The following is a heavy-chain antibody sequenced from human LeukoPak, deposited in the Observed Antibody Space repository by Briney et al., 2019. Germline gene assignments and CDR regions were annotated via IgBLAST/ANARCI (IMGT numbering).Heavy chain of an antibody. CDR3: ARDQEAFDY. CDR2: IYPRDGST. V-gene: IGHV1-46*01. J-gene: IGHJ4*02. Sequence: ASVKVSCKASGYSFTSNYIHWVRQAPGQGLEWMGMIYPRDGSTSYAHKFQGRVTVTRDTSTSTVHMELSGLRSEDTAVYYCARDQEAFDYWGQGTLVTVSS. CDR1: GYSFTSNY.